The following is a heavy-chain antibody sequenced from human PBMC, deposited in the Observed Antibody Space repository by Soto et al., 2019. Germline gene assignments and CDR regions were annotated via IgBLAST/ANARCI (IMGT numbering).Heavy chain of an antibody. J-gene: IGHJ5*02. V-gene: IGHV1-18*01. D-gene: IGHD2-15*01. CDR3: ARDYSGWFDP. Sequence: ASVKVSCKASGYTLTTYGIRWVRQAPGQGLEWMGWISAYNGNTNYAQKLQGRVTMTTDTSTSTAYMELRSLRSDDTAVYYCARDYSGWFDPWGQGTLVTVSS. CDR1: GYTLTTYG. CDR2: ISAYNGNT.